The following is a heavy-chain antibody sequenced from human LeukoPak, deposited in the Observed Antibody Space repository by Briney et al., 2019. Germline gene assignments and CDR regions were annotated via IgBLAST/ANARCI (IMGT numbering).Heavy chain of an antibody. D-gene: IGHD4-17*01. CDR3: ARASTTVTTGYYYYYMDV. V-gene: IGHV1-8*01. J-gene: IGHJ6*03. CDR1: GYTFTNYD. Sequence: ASVKVSCKASGYTFTNYDINWVRQATGQGLEWMGWMSPNSGNTGYAQKLQGRVTMTRNTSISTAYMELSSLRSEDTAVYYCARASTTVTTGYYYYYMDVWGKGTTVTVSS. CDR2: MSPNSGNT.